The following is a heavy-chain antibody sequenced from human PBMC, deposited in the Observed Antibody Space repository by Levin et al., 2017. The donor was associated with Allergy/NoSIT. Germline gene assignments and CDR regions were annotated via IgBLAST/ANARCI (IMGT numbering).Heavy chain of an antibody. CDR1: GVSISNDNYY. CDR2: ISYSGFT. V-gene: IGHV4-61*01. D-gene: IGHD3/OR15-3a*01. Sequence: SETLSLTCTVSGVSISNDNYYWSWVRQSPGKGLEWIGYISYSGFTNYIPSLRSRVTISSDTSKNQFSLRLNSVITADTAVYYCARGPSLYDFSGVLDSWGQGTLVTVSS. CDR3: ARGPSLYDFSGVLDS. J-gene: IGHJ4*02.